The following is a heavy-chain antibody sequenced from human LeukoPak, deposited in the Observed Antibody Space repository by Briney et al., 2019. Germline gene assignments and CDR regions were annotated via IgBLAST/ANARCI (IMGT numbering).Heavy chain of an antibody. D-gene: IGHD3-22*01. Sequence: ASVKVSCKASGYTFTGYYMHWVRQAPGQGLGWMGWINPNSGGKNYAQQFQGRVTITRDTSISTAYMELSRLRSDDTAVYYCARAGDSYYYDSSGYYGSDYWGQGTLVTVSS. CDR2: INPNSGGK. V-gene: IGHV1-2*02. CDR3: ARAGDSYYYDSSGYYGSDY. CDR1: GYTFTGYY. J-gene: IGHJ4*02.